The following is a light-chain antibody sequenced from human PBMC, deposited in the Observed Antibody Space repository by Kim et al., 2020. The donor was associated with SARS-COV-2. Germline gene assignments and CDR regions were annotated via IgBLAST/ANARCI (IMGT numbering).Light chain of an antibody. CDR3: CSYAGSYTWV. Sequence: GQSVTISCTGSSSNLGGYKFVSWYRQHPGKAPKIMIYDVNKRPSGVPDRLSGSKYGNTASLTISGLQAEDEADYYCCSYAGSYTWVFGGGTQLTVL. V-gene: IGLV2-11*01. J-gene: IGLJ3*02. CDR2: DVN. CDR1: SSNLGGYKF.